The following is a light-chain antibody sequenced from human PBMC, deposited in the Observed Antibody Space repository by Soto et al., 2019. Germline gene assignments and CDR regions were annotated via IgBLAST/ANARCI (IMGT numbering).Light chain of an antibody. Sequence: QSALTQPASVSGSPGQSITISCTGTSSDVGGYNYASCYQHNPGKAPNPVIYDVINRPSGVSNRFSGSKSGNTASLTISGLQAEDEADYYCSSYTSSKTLVLGGGTKVTVL. CDR3: SSYTSSKTLV. CDR1: SSDVGGYNY. CDR2: DVI. J-gene: IGLJ2*01. V-gene: IGLV2-14*03.